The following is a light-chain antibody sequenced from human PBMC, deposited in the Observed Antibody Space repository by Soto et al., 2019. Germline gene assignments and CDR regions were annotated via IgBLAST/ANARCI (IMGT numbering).Light chain of an antibody. CDR1: SSDVGGYNY. CDR3: SSYAGSNKV. Sequence: QSALTQPPSASGSPGQSVTISCTGTSSDVGGYNYVSWYQQHPGKAPKLMIYEVNKRPSGVPDRFSGSKSGNTASLTVSGLQAEDEGDYYCSSYAGSNKVFGGGTKLTV. J-gene: IGLJ3*02. V-gene: IGLV2-8*01. CDR2: EVN.